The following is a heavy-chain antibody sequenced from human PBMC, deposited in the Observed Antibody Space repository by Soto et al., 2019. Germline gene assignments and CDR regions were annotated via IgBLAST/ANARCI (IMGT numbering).Heavy chain of an antibody. J-gene: IGHJ6*02. Sequence: ASVKVSCKASGYTFTGYYMHWVRQAPGHGLEWMGWINPNSGGTNYAQKFQGRVTMTRDTSISTAYMELSRLRSDDTAVYYCASPRDQLLSGYYYYYGMDVWGQGTTVTVSS. V-gene: IGHV1-2*02. CDR3: ASPRDQLLSGYYYYYGMDV. CDR2: INPNSGGT. CDR1: GYTFTGYY. D-gene: IGHD2-2*01.